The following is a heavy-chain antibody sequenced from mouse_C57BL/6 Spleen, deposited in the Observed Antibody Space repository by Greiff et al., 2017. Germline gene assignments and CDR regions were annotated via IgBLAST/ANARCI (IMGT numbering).Heavy chain of an antibody. CDR1: GYAFSSSW. CDR2: IYPGDGDT. D-gene: IGHD2-4*01. V-gene: IGHV1-82*01. CDR3: AGYDYDWYFDV. J-gene: IGHJ1*03. Sequence: QVQLQQSGPELVKPGASVKISCKASGYAFSSSWMNWVKQRPGKGLEWIGRIYPGDGDTNYTGTFKGKATLTADKSSSTAYMLLSSLTSEDSAVYFCAGYDYDWYFDVWGTGTTVTVSS.